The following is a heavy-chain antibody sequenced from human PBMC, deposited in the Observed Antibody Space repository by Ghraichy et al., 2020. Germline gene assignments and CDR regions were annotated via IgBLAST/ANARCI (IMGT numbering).Heavy chain of an antibody. CDR1: GGSFSGYY. J-gene: IGHJ4*02. CDR3: ARGPRAEWSGLGF. D-gene: IGHD3-3*01. CDR2: INHSGST. Sequence: SETLSLTCAVYGGSFSGYYWSWIRQPPGKGLEWIGEINHSGSTNYNPSLNSRVTISVDTSKNQFSLKLSSVTAADTAVYYCARGPRAEWSGLGFWGQGTLVTVSS. V-gene: IGHV4-34*01.